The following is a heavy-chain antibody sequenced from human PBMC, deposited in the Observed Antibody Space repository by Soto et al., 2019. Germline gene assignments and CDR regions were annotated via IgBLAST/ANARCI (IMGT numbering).Heavy chain of an antibody. J-gene: IGHJ3*02. V-gene: IGHV1-69*01. CDR3: ARTRIAGAGSYAFDI. D-gene: IGHD6-19*01. CDR2: IIPIFGTA. Sequence: QVQLVQSGAEVKKPGSSVKVSCKASGGTFRTYAISWVRQAPGQGHEWMGGIIPIFGTANDAQKFQGRVTITADESTSTAYMELSSLRSEDTSVYYCARTRIAGAGSYAFDICGQVTMVTVAS. CDR1: GGTFRTYA.